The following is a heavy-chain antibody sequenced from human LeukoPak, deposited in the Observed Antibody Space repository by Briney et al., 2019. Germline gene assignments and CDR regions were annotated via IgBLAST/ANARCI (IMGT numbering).Heavy chain of an antibody. CDR3: ARGSFDWLLYDLDY. V-gene: IGHV3-33*01. D-gene: IGHD3-9*01. J-gene: IGHJ4*02. CDR1: GFTFSSYG. CDR2: IWYDGSNK. Sequence: GGSLRLSCAASGFTFSSYGMHWVRQAPGKGLEWVAVIWYDGSNKYYADSVKGRFTISRDNSKNTLYLQMNSLRAEDTAVYHCARGSFDWLLYDLDYWGQGTLVTVSS.